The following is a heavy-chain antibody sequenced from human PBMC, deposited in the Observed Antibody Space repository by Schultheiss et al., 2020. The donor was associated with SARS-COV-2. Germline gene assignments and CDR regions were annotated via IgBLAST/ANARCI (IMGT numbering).Heavy chain of an antibody. CDR2: IYYSGST. CDR1: GGSISSGDYY. V-gene: IGHV4-30-4*01. D-gene: IGHD3-3*01. Sequence: SQTLSLTCTVSGGSISSGDYYWSWIRQPPGKGLEWIGYIYYSGSTYYNPSLKSRLTISVDTSKNQFSLKLSSVTAADTAVYYCARVSVRITIFPGYMDVWGKGTTVTVSS. CDR3: ARVSVRITIFPGYMDV. J-gene: IGHJ6*03.